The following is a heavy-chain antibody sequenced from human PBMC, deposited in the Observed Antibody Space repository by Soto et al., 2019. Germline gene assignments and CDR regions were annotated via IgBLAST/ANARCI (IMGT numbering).Heavy chain of an antibody. Sequence: EVQVLESGGGLVQPGGSLRLSCVASGFTFSTYAMNWVRQAPGKGLEWVSGISGSGSDRYYADSVRGRFTISRDNSHNTLNLQMDSLRAEDTAIYCCTKTPRSYYYYMDVWGKGTTVTVSS. CDR2: ISGSGSDR. CDR1: GFTFSTYA. D-gene: IGHD3-10*01. V-gene: IGHV3-23*01. J-gene: IGHJ6*03. CDR3: TKTPRSYYYYMDV.